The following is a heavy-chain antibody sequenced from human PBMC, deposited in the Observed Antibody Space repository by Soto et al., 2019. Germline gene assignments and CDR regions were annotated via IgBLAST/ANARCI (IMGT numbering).Heavy chain of an antibody. J-gene: IGHJ6*02. V-gene: IGHV4-34*01. CDR3: ARAPMDDYGNYYDCMDV. CDR2: INYSGIT. CDR1: GGSFRGYS. Sequence: QVQLQQWGAGLLKPSETLSLTCGVSGGSFRGYSWNGIRQSPEKGRVGIGDINYSGITSYNPSLRSRVTISVDTSTNRFSLTLTSVTAADTAIYYCARAPMDDYGNYYDCMDVWGQGTTITVS. D-gene: IGHD4-17*01.